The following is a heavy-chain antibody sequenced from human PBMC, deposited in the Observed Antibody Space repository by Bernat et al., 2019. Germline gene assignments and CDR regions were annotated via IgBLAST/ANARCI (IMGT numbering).Heavy chain of an antibody. V-gene: IGHV1-18*01. J-gene: IGHJ6*02. CDR2: ISAYNGNT. CDR1: GYTFTSYG. D-gene: IGHD2-2*01. CDR3: ARFPTPNYIVVVPAANNYYYYGMDV. Sequence: QVQLVQSGAEVKKPGASVKVSCKASGYTFTSYGISWVRQAPGQGLEWMGWISAYNGNTNYAQKLQGRVTITTDTSTSTAYMELRSLRSDDTAVYYCARFPTPNYIVVVPAANNYYYYGMDVWGQGTTVTVSS.